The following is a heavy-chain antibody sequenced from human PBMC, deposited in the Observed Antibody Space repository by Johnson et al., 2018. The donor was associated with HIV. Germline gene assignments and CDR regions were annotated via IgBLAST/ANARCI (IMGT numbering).Heavy chain of an antibody. V-gene: IGHV3-7*05. CDR1: GFTFSSYC. CDR3: ARDGVYSSPHDAFDI. D-gene: IGHD6-13*01. CDR2: IKEDGSED. Sequence: VQLVESGGGVVQPGRSLRLSCAASGFTFSSYCMSWVRQAPGKGLEWLANIKEDGSEDYYVDSLKGRFTISRDNAKNSLYLQMDSLRAGDSAVYYCARDGVYSSPHDAFDIWGQGTMVTVSP. J-gene: IGHJ3*02.